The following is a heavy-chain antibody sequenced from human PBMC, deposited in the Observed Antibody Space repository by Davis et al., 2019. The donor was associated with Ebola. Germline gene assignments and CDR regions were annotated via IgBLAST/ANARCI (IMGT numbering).Heavy chain of an antibody. J-gene: IGHJ4*02. CDR3: ASLLGYCSGGSCYGG. D-gene: IGHD2-15*01. V-gene: IGHV4-59*08. CDR2: IYYSGST. Sequence: GSLRLSCAVSGFPFSFYFMDWVRLTPGKGLEWIGYIYYSGSTNYNPSLKSRVTISVDTSKNQFSLKLSSVTAADTAVYYCASLLGYCSGGSCYGGWGQGTLVTVSS. CDR1: GFPFSFYF.